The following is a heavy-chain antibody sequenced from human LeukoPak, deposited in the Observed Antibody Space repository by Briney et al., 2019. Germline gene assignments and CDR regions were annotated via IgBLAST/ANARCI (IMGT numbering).Heavy chain of an antibody. CDR3: ARLWGYRGNRPLDY. CDR2: IYYSGST. J-gene: IGHJ4*02. D-gene: IGHD4-23*01. Sequence: SETLSLTCTVSGGSISSSSYYWAWIRQPPGKGLEWIGSIYYSGSTYYNPSLKSRVTISVDTSKNQFSLKLSSVTAADTAVYYCARLWGYRGNRPLDYWGQGTLVTVSS. V-gene: IGHV4-39*01. CDR1: GGSISSSSYY.